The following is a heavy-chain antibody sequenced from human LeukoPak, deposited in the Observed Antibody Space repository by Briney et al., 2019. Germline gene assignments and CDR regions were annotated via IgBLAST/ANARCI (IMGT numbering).Heavy chain of an antibody. CDR1: GFTFSSYA. Sequence: GSLRLSCAVSGFTFSSYAMNWVRQAPGKGLEWVSAISGSGVSTDYADSVKGRFTISRDNAKNSLYLQMNSLRAEDTAVYYCARDPSAYYYDSSGYYWDYWGQGTLVTVSS. V-gene: IGHV3-21*01. D-gene: IGHD3-22*01. CDR3: ARDPSAYYYDSSGYYWDY. J-gene: IGHJ4*02. CDR2: ISGSGVST.